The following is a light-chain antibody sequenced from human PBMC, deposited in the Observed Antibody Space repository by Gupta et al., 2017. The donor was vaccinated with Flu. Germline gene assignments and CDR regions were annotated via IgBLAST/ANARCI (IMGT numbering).Light chain of an antibody. V-gene: IGKV4-1*01. CDR2: WAS. Sequence: DIMMTQSPDSLSVSLGERATINCKSSQSVLYSSNNKDYLAWYQQKPGQTHKLLIYWASTRESGVPDRFSGSGSGTDFTLTISSLQAEDVAVYYCQQYYSTPRTFGPGTKVDIK. CDR1: QSVLYSSNNKDY. CDR3: QQYYSTPRT. J-gene: IGKJ3*01.